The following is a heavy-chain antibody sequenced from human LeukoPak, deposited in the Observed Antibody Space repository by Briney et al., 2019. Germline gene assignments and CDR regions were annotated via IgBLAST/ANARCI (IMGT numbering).Heavy chain of an antibody. CDR2: IYYSGST. V-gene: IGHV4-59*01. CDR1: GGSISSYY. D-gene: IGHD3-3*01. Sequence: SETLSLTCTVSGGSISSYYWSWIRQPPGKGLEWIGYIYYSGSTNYNPSLKSRVTISVDTSKNQFSLKLSSVPAADTAVFYCARTPPITYYDFWSGYYMGYFDYWGQGTLVTVSS. J-gene: IGHJ4*02. CDR3: ARTPPITYYDFWSGYYMGYFDY.